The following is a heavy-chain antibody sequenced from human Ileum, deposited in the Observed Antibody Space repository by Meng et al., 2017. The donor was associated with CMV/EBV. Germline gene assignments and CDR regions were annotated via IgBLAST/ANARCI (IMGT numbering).Heavy chain of an antibody. V-gene: IGHV3-30-3*01. Sequence: SGFTFHNDVLHWVRQAPGKGLEWVALISYDGSNKYYADSVKGRFTISRDNSKNTLYLQMNSLRAEDTAVYFCARNTFYYGSGSNYFDYWGQGTLVTVSS. CDR1: GFTFHNDV. J-gene: IGHJ4*02. D-gene: IGHD3-10*01. CDR3: ARNTFYYGSGSNYFDY. CDR2: ISYDGSNK.